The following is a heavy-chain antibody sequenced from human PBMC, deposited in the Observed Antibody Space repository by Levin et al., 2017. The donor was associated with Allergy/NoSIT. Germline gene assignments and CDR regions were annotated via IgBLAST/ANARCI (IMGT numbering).Heavy chain of an antibody. CDR1: GGSFSGYY. D-gene: IGHD4-17*01. Sequence: SETLSLTCAVYGGSFSGYYWSWIRQPPGKGLEWIGEINHSGSTNYNPSLKSRVTISVDTSKNQFSLKLSSVTAADTAVYYCARGYGDYPEVDYWGQGTLVTVSS. V-gene: IGHV4-34*01. J-gene: IGHJ4*02. CDR3: ARGYGDYPEVDY. CDR2: INHSGST.